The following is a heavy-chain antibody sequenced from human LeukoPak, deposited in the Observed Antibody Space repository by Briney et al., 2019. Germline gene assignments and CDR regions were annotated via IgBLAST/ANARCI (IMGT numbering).Heavy chain of an antibody. CDR1: GFTFDDYA. J-gene: IGHJ4*02. Sequence: GRSLRLSCAASGFTFDDYAMHWVRQAPGKGLEWVSGISWNSGSIGYADSVKGRFTISRDNAKNSLYLQMNSLRAEDTAVYYCARRHMNTWYQDYWGQGTLVTVSS. CDR2: ISWNSGSI. D-gene: IGHD2-2*01. V-gene: IGHV3-9*01. CDR3: ARRHMNTWYQDY.